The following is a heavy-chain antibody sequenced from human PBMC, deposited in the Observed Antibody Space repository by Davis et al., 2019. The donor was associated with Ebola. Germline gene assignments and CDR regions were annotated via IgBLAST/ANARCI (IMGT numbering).Heavy chain of an antibody. CDR1: GDSISSSNW. CDR3: ARDAFPGDYIRWFDS. J-gene: IGHJ5*01. CDR2: IFHGGTT. Sequence: SETLSLTCAVSGDSISSSNWWSCVRQPPGKGLERIGEIFHGGTTNYNPSLKSRVTMSVDKSKNQFSLKLTSVTAADTAVYYCARDAFPGDYIRWFDSWGQGTQVTVSS. D-gene: IGHD4-17*01. V-gene: IGHV4-4*02.